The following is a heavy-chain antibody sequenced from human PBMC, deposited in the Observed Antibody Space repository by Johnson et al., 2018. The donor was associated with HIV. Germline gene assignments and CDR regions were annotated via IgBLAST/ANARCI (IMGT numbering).Heavy chain of an antibody. D-gene: IGHD3-22*01. Sequence: VQLVESGGGLVQPGRSLRLSCAASGFTFDDYAMHWVRQAPGKGLEWVSGISGNSGSIGYADSVKGRFTISRDNAKNSLYLQMNSLRAEDTAVYYCARVSGLTFGAFDIWGQGTMVTVSS. CDR2: ISGNSGSI. CDR3: ARVSGLTFGAFDI. CDR1: GFTFDDYA. J-gene: IGHJ3*02. V-gene: IGHV3-9*01.